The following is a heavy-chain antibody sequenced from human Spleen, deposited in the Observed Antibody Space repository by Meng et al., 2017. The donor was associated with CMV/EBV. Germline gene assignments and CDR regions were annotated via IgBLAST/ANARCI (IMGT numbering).Heavy chain of an antibody. J-gene: IGHJ5*02. CDR3: AKDVRLGGNYGWFDP. CDR2: ISGSGGNT. Sequence: GFTFSTYAMSWVRQAPGKGLEWVSAISGSGGNTYYADSVKGRFTISRDNSKSTLYLQMNSLRAEDTAVYHCAKDVRLGGNYGWFDPWGQGTLVTVSS. V-gene: IGHV3-23*01. D-gene: IGHD1-26*01. CDR1: GFTFSTYA.